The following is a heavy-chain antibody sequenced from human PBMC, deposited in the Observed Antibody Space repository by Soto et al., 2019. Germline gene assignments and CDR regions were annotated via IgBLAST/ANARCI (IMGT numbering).Heavy chain of an antibody. D-gene: IGHD3-10*01. CDR1: GFTFSSYS. CDR3: VRDAHRGGDFDY. CDR2: IKPDGSEK. V-gene: IGHV3-7*04. J-gene: IGHJ4*02. Sequence: GGSLRLSCAASGFTFSSYSMVWVRQAPGKGLEWVANIKPDGSEKYYVDSVKGRFTISRDNARKSLYLQMNSLRAEDTAVYYCVRDAHRGGDFDYWGQGT.